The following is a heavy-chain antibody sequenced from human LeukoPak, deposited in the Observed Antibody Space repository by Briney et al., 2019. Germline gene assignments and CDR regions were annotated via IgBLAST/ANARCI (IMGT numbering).Heavy chain of an antibody. CDR2: IHHSGST. CDR1: DGSISSYS. CDR3: ARNYYGSGSYYNFDY. J-gene: IGHJ4*02. V-gene: IGHV4-59*01. Sequence: PSETLSLTCTVSDGSISSYSWSWIRQPPGKGLEWIADIHHSGSTNYNPSLKSRVTISIDTTKNHIPLKLSSVTAADTAVYYCARNYYGSGSYYNFDYWGQGTLVTVSS. D-gene: IGHD3-10*01.